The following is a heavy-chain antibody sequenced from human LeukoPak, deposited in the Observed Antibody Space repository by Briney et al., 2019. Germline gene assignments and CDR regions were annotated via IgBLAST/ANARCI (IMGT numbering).Heavy chain of an antibody. Sequence: ASVKVSCKAPGDTFNNYAISWVRQAPGQELEWMGGIIPIFGTGKYAPKFEGRVTLTTDDSTNTVSMELHRLTSNDTAVYYCAREGARGFCSGGSCYSGFDHWGQGTLVTVS. J-gene: IGHJ4*02. V-gene: IGHV1-69*05. D-gene: IGHD2-15*01. CDR2: IIPIFGTG. CDR3: AREGARGFCSGGSCYSGFDH. CDR1: GDTFNNYA.